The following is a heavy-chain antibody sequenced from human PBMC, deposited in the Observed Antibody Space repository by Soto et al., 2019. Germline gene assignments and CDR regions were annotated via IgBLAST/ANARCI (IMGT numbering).Heavy chain of an antibody. CDR1: GFRFKSFV. V-gene: IGHV3-30*19. D-gene: IGHD3-16*01. CDR3: ARWGTTGGLDI. J-gene: IGHJ4*02. Sequence: QLVESGGGVVQPGTSLRLSCAASGFRFKSFVMHWVRQVPGKGLQWVALTSYDGNTKYYGDSVQGRFIVSRDNSKNTLDLQMDSLRLDDTALYYCARWGTTGGLDIWGQGTLVSVS. CDR2: TSYDGNTK.